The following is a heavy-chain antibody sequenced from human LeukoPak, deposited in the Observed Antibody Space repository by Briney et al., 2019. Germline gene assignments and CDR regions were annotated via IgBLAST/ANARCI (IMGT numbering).Heavy chain of an antibody. CDR1: GYTFTDYY. V-gene: IGHV1-69-2*01. J-gene: IGHJ4*02. Sequence: ASVKVSCKVSGYTFTDYYMHWVPQAPGKGLEWMGLVDPEDGETIYAEKFQGRVTITADTSTDTAYMELSSLRSEDTAVYYCATGGMRFIDYWGQGTLVTVSS. D-gene: IGHD2-15*01. CDR3: ATGGMRFIDY. CDR2: VDPEDGET.